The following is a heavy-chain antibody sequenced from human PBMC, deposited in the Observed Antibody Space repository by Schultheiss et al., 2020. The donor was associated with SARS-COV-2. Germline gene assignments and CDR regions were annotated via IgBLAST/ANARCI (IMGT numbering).Heavy chain of an antibody. CDR2: ISYDGSNK. J-gene: IGHJ4*02. D-gene: IGHD3-10*01. V-gene: IGHV3-30*04. CDR1: GFTFSSYA. CDR3: ARDRRPMVRGGRTFDY. Sequence: LKISCAASGFTFSSYAMHWVRQAPGKGLEWVAVISYDGSNKYYADSVKGRFTISRDNSKNTLYLQMNSLRAEDTAVYYCARDRRPMVRGGRTFDYWGQGTLVTVSS.